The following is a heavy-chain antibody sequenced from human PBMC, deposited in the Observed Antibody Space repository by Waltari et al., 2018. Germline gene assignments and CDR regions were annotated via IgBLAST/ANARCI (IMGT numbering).Heavy chain of an antibody. CDR3: AKDKGIVATGRVYYYYMDV. J-gene: IGHJ6*03. CDR2: IYSGGST. V-gene: IGHV3-23*03. D-gene: IGHD5-12*01. CDR1: GFTFSCYA. Sequence: EVQLVESGGGLVQPGGSLRLSCAASGFTFSCYAMSWVRQAPGQGVEWVSVIYSGGSTYYADSVNGRFTISRDNSKNTLYLQMNSLRAEDTAVYYCAKDKGIVATGRVYYYYMDVWGKGTTVTVSS.